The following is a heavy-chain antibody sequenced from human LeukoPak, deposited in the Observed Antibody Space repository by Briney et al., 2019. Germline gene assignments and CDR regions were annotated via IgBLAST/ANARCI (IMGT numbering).Heavy chain of an antibody. CDR3: AKGGTPSPRDCDY. Sequence: GRFTISGDNAKNSLYLQMNSLRAEDTAVYYCAKGGTPSPRDCDYWGQGTLVTVSS. J-gene: IGHJ4*02. V-gene: IGHV3-23*01. D-gene: IGHD1-1*01.